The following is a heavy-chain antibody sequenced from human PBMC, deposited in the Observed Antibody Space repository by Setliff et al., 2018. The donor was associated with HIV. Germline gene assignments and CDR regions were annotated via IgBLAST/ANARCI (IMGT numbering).Heavy chain of an antibody. V-gene: IGHV1-18*01. D-gene: IGHD3-10*01. CDR3: AKSTTDPGSKFPADYYYMDV. CDR2: ITSYNGNT. J-gene: IGHJ6*03. Sequence: GASVKVSCKASGYTFSNYGITWVRQAPGQGLEWMGWITSYNGNTNYAKKFKGRVTMTTDTSTSIAYMELKSLRSEDTAVYYCAKSTTDPGSKFPADYYYMDVWGEGTTVTVSS. CDR1: GYTFSNYG.